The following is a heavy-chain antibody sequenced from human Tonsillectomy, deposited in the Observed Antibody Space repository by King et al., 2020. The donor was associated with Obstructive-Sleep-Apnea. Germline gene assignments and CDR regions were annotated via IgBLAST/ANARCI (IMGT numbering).Heavy chain of an antibody. CDR2: IYYTGVT. V-gene: IGHV4-59*08. D-gene: IGHD7-27*01. CDR1: GASIRSHY. Sequence: MQLQESGPGLAKPSETLSLTCSVSGASIRSHYWSWIRQPPGKGLEWIGYIYYTGVTNYNPSLNSRVTISVGTPKNEFSLKLSSVTAADTAVYYCARHANGGRWFVYSDYWGQGALVSVSS. CDR3: ARHANGGRWFVYSDY. J-gene: IGHJ4*02.